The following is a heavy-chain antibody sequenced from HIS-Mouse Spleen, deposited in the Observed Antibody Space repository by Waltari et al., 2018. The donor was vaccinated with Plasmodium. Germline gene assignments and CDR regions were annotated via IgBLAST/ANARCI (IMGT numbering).Heavy chain of an antibody. CDR2: TYYRSKWYN. J-gene: IGHJ3*02. CDR1: GALAVTQRPP. Sequence: QVQLHQPGPGLGRPSQPPSLPCPLSGALAVTQRPPGHWSGPSPSSGLEWLGRTYYRSKWYNDYAVSVKSRITINPDTSKNQFSLQLNSVTPEDTAVYYCARKPSSHDAFDIWGQGTMVTVSS. V-gene: IGHV6-1*01. CDR3: ARKPSSHDAFDI.